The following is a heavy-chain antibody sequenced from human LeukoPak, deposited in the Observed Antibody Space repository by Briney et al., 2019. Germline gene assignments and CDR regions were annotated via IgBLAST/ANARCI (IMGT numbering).Heavy chain of an antibody. CDR3: ARDSSTVVPLSYWYFDL. CDR1: GFTFSSYS. V-gene: IGHV3-21*01. D-gene: IGHD4-23*01. CDR2: IGSSSSYI. J-gene: IGHJ2*01. Sequence: GGSLRLSCAASGFTFSSYSMNWVRQAPGKGLEWVYSIGSSSSYIYYADSVKGRFTIPRDNAKNSLYLQMNSLRAEDTAVYYCARDSSTVVPLSYWYFDLWGRGTLVTVSS.